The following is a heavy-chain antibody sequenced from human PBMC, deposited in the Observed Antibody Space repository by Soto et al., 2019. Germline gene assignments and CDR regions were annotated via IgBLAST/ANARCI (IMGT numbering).Heavy chain of an antibody. CDR3: SKSLASFFFYYLDV. CDR2: ISWNSGSI. J-gene: IGHJ6*03. D-gene: IGHD6-6*01. Sequence: GGSLRLSCAASGFTFDDYAMHWVRQAPGKGLEWVSGISWNSGSIGYADSVKGRFTISRDNAKNSLYLQMNSLRAEDKALYYSSKSLASFFFYYLDVCGNWTMFTVSS. CDR1: GFTFDDYA. V-gene: IGHV3-9*01.